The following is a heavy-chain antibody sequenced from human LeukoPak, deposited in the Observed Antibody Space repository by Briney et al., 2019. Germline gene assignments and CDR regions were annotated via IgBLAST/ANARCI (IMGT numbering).Heavy chain of an antibody. CDR3: ARGRRGRQTVVVIPDAFDL. CDR2: INPNSGET. J-gene: IGHJ3*01. V-gene: IGHV1-8*03. CDR1: GYTPTNYD. Sequence: GASVKVSCKTSGYTPTNYDINWVRQATGHGLEWMGWINPNSGETVYAQKFKGRVTITRNSSIGTAYVELSGLRSDDTAVYYCARGRRGRQTVVVIPDAFDLWGQGTMVTVSS. D-gene: IGHD3-22*01.